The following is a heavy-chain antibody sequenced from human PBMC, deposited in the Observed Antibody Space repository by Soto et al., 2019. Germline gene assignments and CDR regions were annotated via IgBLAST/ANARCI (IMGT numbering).Heavy chain of an antibody. Sequence: GGSLRLSCAASEFTFSSYDMSWVRQAPGTGLQWVSAITGSGGRTYYADSVKGRFTISRDNSNNTLYLQMNSLRAEDTAVYYCAKPFTTGTRGYYYYMDVWGKGTTVTVSS. CDR3: AKPFTTGTRGYYYYMDV. CDR2: ITGSGGRT. V-gene: IGHV3-23*01. D-gene: IGHD1-1*01. CDR1: EFTFSSYD. J-gene: IGHJ6*03.